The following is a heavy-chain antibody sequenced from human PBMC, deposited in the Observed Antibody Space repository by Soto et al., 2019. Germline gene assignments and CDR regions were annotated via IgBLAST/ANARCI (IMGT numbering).Heavy chain of an antibody. V-gene: IGHV4-34*01. J-gene: IGHJ4*02. CDR2: INHSGST. D-gene: IGHD2-2*01. Sequence: QVQLQQWGAGLLKPSETLSLTCAVYGGSFSGYYWSWIRQPPGKGLGWIGEINHSGSTNYNPSLKSRVTISVDTSKNQFSLKLSSVTAADTAVYYCASGSTSCYHYWGQGTLVTVSS. CDR1: GGSFSGYY. CDR3: ASGSTSCYHY.